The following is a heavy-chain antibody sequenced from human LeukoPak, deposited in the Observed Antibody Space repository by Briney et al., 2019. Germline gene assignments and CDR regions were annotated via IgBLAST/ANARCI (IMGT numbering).Heavy chain of an antibody. CDR1: GYSFTSYG. Sequence: GESLKISCKGSGYSFTSYGIGWVRQMPGKGLEWMGIIYPGDSDTRYSPSFQGQVTISADKSISTAYLQWSSLKASDTAMYYCARRRDLYSGSYYPFDYWGQGTLVTVSS. D-gene: IGHD1-26*01. CDR2: IYPGDSDT. V-gene: IGHV5-51*01. J-gene: IGHJ4*02. CDR3: ARRRDLYSGSYYPFDY.